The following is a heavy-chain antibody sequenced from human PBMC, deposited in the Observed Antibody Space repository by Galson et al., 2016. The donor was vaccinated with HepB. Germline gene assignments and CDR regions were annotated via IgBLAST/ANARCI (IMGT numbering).Heavy chain of an antibody. CDR2: ITSHSDRI. V-gene: IGHV3-48*03. J-gene: IGHJ3*02. CDR1: GFTFSRYE. Sequence: SLRLSCAASGFTFSRYEMTWVRQAPGKGLEWLSYITSHSDRIYYTDSAKGRFTISRDNSKNTLYLQMNSLRAEDTAVYYCAAVHSGTIAFDIWGQGTMVTVSS. D-gene: IGHD3-10*01. CDR3: AAVHSGTIAFDI.